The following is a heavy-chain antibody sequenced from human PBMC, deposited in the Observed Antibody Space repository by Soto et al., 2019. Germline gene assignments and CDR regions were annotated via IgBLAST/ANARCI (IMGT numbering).Heavy chain of an antibody. Sequence: GGSLRLSCAASGFTFSSYWMSWVRQAPGKGLEWVANIKQDGSEKYYVDSVKGRFTISRDNAKNSLYLQMNSLRAEDTAVYYCARGYDYVWGSYRYTGGSFDYWGQGTMVTVYS. CDR3: ARGYDYVWGSYRYTGGSFDY. D-gene: IGHD3-16*02. J-gene: IGHJ4*02. CDR2: IKQDGSEK. V-gene: IGHV3-7*03. CDR1: GFTFSSYW.